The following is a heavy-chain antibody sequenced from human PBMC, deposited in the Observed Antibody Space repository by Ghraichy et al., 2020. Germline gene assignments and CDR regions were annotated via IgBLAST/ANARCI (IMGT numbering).Heavy chain of an antibody. J-gene: IGHJ4*02. CDR1: GFTFSSYA. CDR3: AKSTQWYSSGWYWLY. CDR2: ISGSGGST. Sequence: GGSLRLSCAASGFTFSSYAMSWVRQAPGKGLEWVSAISGSGGSTYYADSVKGRFTISRDNSKNMLYLQMNSLRAEDTAVYYCAKSTQWYSSGWYWLYWGQGTLVTVSS. V-gene: IGHV3-23*01. D-gene: IGHD6-19*01.